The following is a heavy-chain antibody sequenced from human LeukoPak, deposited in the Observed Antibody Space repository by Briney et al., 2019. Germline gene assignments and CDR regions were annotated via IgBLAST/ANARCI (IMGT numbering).Heavy chain of an antibody. Sequence: GGSLRLSCAASGFTFSSYAMSWVRQAPGKGLEWVSAISGSGGSTYYADSVKGRFTISRDNSKNTLYLQMNSLRAEDTAVYYCAKVTLTTGTTRPRGYFDYWGQGTLVTVSS. D-gene: IGHD1-1*01. J-gene: IGHJ4*02. V-gene: IGHV3-23*01. CDR2: ISGSGGST. CDR1: GFTFSSYA. CDR3: AKVTLTTGTTRPRGYFDY.